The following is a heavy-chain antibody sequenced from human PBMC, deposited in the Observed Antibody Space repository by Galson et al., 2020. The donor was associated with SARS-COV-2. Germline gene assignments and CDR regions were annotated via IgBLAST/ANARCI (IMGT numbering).Heavy chain of an antibody. D-gene: IGHD3-10*01. Sequence: SVKVSCKASGGTFSSYAISWVRQAPGQGLEWMGGIIPIFGTANYAQTFQGRVTITADESTSTAYMELSSLRSEDTAVYYCAREGGYGSGGLPYYFDYWGQGTLVTVSS. CDR1: GGTFSSYA. V-gene: IGHV1-69*13. J-gene: IGHJ4*02. CDR3: AREGGYGSGGLPYYFDY. CDR2: IIPIFGTA.